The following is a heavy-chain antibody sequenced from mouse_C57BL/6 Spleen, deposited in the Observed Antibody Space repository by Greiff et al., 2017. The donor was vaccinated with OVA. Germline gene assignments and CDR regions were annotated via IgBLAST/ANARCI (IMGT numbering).Heavy chain of an antibody. D-gene: IGHD1-1*01. CDR3: ARETTVVDYAMDY. CDR2: INPSSGYT. CDR1: GYTFTSYW. J-gene: IGHJ4*01. Sequence: VQLQQSGAELAKPGASVKLSCKASGYTFTSYWMHWVKQRPGQGLEWIGYINPSSGYTKYNQKFKDKATLTADKSSSTAYMQLSSLTYEDSAVYYCARETTVVDYAMDYWGQGTSVTVSS. V-gene: IGHV1-7*01.